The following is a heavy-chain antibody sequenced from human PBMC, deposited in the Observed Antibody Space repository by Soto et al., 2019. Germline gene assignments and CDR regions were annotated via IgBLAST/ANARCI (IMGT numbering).Heavy chain of an antibody. CDR1: GGSISSYY. Sequence: SETLSLTCTVSGGSISSYYWSWIRQPAGKGLEWIGRIYTSGSTNYNPSLKSRVTMSVDTSKNQFSLKLSSVTAADTAVYYCARGVHWGSWYWFDPWGQGTLVTVSS. CDR3: ARGVHWGSWYWFDP. D-gene: IGHD6-13*01. V-gene: IGHV4-4*07. J-gene: IGHJ5*02. CDR2: IYTSGST.